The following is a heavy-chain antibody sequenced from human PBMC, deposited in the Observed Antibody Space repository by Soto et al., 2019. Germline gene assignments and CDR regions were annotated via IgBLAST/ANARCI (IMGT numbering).Heavy chain of an antibody. Sequence: SETLSLTCAVYGGSFSGYYWSRIRQPPGKGLEWIGEINHSGSTNYNPSLKSRVTISVDTSKNQFSLKLRSVTAADTAVYYCARLVYSSGGHYYYMDVWGKGTTVTVSS. CDR3: ARLVYSSGGHYYYMDV. J-gene: IGHJ6*03. CDR2: INHSGST. D-gene: IGHD6-19*01. CDR1: GGSFSGYY. V-gene: IGHV4-34*01.